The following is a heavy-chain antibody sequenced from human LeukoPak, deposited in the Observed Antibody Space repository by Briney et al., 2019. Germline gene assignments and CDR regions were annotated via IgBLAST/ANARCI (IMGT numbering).Heavy chain of an antibody. J-gene: IGHJ3*02. CDR3: ARADSSPFDAFDI. V-gene: IGHV1-2*02. CDR2: INPNSGGT. CDR1: GYTFTSYG. Sequence: GASVKVSCKASGYTFTSYGISWVRQAPGQGLEWMGWINPNSGGTNYAQKFQGRVTMTRDTSISTAYMELSRLRSDDTAVYYCARADSSPFDAFDIWGQGTMVTVSS. D-gene: IGHD6-13*01.